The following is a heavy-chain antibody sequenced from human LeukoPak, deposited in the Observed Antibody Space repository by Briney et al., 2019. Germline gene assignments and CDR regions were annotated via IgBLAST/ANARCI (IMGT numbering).Heavy chain of an antibody. CDR3: TRGRLTMT. D-gene: IGHD3-22*01. Sequence: PGGSLRLSCAASGFTFSSSWMSWVRQAPGKGLEWVANIKEDGSEKCYVEPVKGRFSISRDNAKNSLYLQMNSLRVGDTAVYYCTRGRLTMTWGQGTLVTVSS. J-gene: IGHJ5*02. V-gene: IGHV3-7*01. CDR1: GFTFSSSW. CDR2: IKEDGSEK.